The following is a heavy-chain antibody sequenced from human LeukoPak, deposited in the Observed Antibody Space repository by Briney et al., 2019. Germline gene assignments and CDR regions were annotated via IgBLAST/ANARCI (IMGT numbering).Heavy chain of an antibody. J-gene: IGHJ4*02. Sequence: GGSLRLSCAASGFTFSSYAMSWVRQAPGKGLEWVSAISGSGGSTYYADSVKGRFTISRDNSKNTLYLQVNSLRAEDTAVYYCAKDYHITMIVVVIDYWGQGTLVTVSS. V-gene: IGHV3-23*01. CDR2: ISGSGGST. CDR1: GFTFSSYA. CDR3: AKDYHITMIVVVIDY. D-gene: IGHD3-22*01.